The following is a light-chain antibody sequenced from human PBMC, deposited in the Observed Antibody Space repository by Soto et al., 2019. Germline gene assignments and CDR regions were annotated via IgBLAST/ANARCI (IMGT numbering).Light chain of an antibody. V-gene: IGKV1-27*01. CDR1: QGISNY. Sequence: TSYPSYLSAYVVSRVTITGLASQGISNYLAWYPQQPPKVPKLLIYAAYTLQSGVPSRFSGSGSGTAFTPTISSLKPEDVATYYCQKYTSAPPITFGQGTRVEIK. CDR3: QKYTSAPPIT. CDR2: AAY. J-gene: IGKJ5*01.